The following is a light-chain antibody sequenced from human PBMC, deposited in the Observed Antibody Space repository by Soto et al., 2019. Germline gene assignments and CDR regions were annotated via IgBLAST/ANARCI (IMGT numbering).Light chain of an antibody. V-gene: IGLV1-40*01. Sequence: QSVLTQPPSVSGAPGQRVTISCTGSSSNIGAGYGVHWYQQLPGTAPKLLIYGNSNRPSGVPDRFSGSKSGTSASLAITGLQAEDEADYYCQAHDSSLSGWVFGGGTQLTVL. CDR1: SSNIGAGYG. CDR2: GNS. CDR3: QAHDSSLSGWV. J-gene: IGLJ3*02.